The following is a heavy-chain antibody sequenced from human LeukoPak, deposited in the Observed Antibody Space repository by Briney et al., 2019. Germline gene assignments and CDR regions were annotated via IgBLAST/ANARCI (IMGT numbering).Heavy chain of an antibody. J-gene: IGHJ3*02. Sequence: PSETLSLTCTVSGGSISSGGYYWSWIRQHPGKGLEWIGYIYYSGSTYYNPSLKSRVTISVDTSKNQFSLKLSSVAAADTAVYYCARSPGASGAFDIWAQGTMVTVSS. CDR2: IYYSGST. CDR3: ARSPGASGAFDI. D-gene: IGHD4/OR15-4a*01. CDR1: GGSISSGGYY. V-gene: IGHV4-31*03.